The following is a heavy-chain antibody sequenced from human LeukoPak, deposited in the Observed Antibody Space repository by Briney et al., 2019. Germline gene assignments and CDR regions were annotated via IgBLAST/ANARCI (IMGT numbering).Heavy chain of an antibody. CDR1: GGSISSGDYY. V-gene: IGHV4-30-4*01. D-gene: IGHD4-23*01. CDR3: ARADYGGQPEDY. Sequence: SETLSLTCTVSGGSISSGDYYWSWIRQPPGKGLEWIGYIYYSGSTYYNPSLKSRVTISVDTSKNQYSLKLSSVTAADTAVYYCARADYGGQPEDYWGQGTLVTVSS. J-gene: IGHJ4*02. CDR2: IYYSGST.